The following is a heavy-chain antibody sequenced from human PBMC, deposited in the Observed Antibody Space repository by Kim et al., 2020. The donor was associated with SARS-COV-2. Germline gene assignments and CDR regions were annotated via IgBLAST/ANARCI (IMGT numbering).Heavy chain of an antibody. Sequence: SETLSLTCTVSGGSINNDDYYWTWIRQPPGKGLEWIGYIYYSGGTYYNPSLQSRLTMSVDASENQFSLRLSSVTAADTAVYYCARGRLLRYFDWLPTLDCGGQGTLVTVSS. J-gene: IGHJ4*02. CDR3: ARGRLLRYFDWLPTLDC. CDR1: GGSINNDDYY. D-gene: IGHD3-9*01. CDR2: IYYSGGT. V-gene: IGHV4-30-4*01.